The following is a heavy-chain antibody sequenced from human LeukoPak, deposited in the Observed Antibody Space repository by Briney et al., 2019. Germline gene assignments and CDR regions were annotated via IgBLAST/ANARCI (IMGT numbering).Heavy chain of an antibody. V-gene: IGHV3-23*01. CDR3: AREPLPTGGRHPFMILVDY. CDR1: GFTLSNYA. Sequence: GGSLRLYCAASGFTLSNYAMSWVRQTPGKGLEWVSAISGSGGDTYYADSVKGRFTISRDNSKNTLYLQLNSLRAEDTAVYYCAREPLPTGGRHPFMILVDYGGQETLVTVSS. CDR2: ISGSGGDT. D-gene: IGHD2-8*02. J-gene: IGHJ4*02.